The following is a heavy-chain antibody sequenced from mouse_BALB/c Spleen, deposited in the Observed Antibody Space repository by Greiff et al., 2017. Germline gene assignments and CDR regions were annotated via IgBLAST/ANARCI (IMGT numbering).Heavy chain of an antibody. J-gene: IGHJ3*01. CDR2: ISDGGSYT. V-gene: IGHV5-4*02. D-gene: IGHD1-1*01. Sequence: DVMLVESGGGLVKPGGSLKLSCAASGFTFSDYYMYWVRQTPEKRLEWVATISDGGSYTYYPDSVKGRFTISRDNAKNNLYLQMSSLKSEDTAMYYCARVRGGGLLHFAYWGQGTLVTVSA. CDR1: GFTFSDYY. CDR3: ARVRGGGLLHFAY.